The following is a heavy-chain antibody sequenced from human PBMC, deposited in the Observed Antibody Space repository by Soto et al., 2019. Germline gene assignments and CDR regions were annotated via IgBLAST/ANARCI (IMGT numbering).Heavy chain of an antibody. CDR3: ARLSGSYCSGGSCSTYYYYYYGMDV. V-gene: IGHV5-51*01. CDR1: GYSFTSYW. J-gene: IGHJ6*02. Sequence: ESLTISRKGSGYSFTSYWIGLVRQMPGKGLEWMGIIYPGDSDTRYSPSFQGQVTISADKSISTAYLQWSSLKASDTAMYYCARLSGSYCSGGSCSTYYYYYYGMDVWGQGTTVTVSS. D-gene: IGHD2-15*01. CDR2: IYPGDSDT.